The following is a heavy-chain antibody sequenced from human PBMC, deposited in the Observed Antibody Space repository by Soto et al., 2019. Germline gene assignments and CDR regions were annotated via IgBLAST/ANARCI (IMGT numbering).Heavy chain of an antibody. D-gene: IGHD2-15*01. CDR3: VRGQRGGFDL. J-gene: IGHJ3*01. CDR1: GFTFSSYG. V-gene: IGHV3-30*03. CDR2: ISNDGSNT. Sequence: PGGSLRLSCAASGFTFSSYGMHWVRQAPGKGLEWVAVISNDGSNTNYADSVKGRFTISRDNAKNTLYLQMNGLRVEDTAVYFCVRGQRGGFDLWGQGTMVTVSS.